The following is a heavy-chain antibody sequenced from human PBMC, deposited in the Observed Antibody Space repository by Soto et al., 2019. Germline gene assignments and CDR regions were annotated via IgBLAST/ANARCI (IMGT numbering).Heavy chain of an antibody. J-gene: IGHJ6*02. CDR2: MNPNSGNT. V-gene: IGHV1-8*01. Sequence: QVQLVQSGAEVKKPGASVKVSCKASGYTFTSYDINWVRQATGQGLEWMGWMNPNSGNTGYAQKFQGRVTMTRNTSISTAYMELSRLRSEDTAVYYCARGNGDWRGWLLPPPGGMDVWGQGTTVTVSS. CDR1: GYTFTSYD. CDR3: ARGNGDWRGWLLPPPGGMDV. D-gene: IGHD3-22*01.